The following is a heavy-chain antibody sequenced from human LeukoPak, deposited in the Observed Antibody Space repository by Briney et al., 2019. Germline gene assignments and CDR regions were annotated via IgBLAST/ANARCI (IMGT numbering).Heavy chain of an antibody. CDR1: GGTFSSYA. J-gene: IGHJ4*02. V-gene: IGHV1-69*04. D-gene: IGHD1-26*01. Sequence: SVKVSCKASGGTFSSYAISWVRQAPGQGLEWMGRIIPIFGIANYAQKFQGRVTITADKSTSTAYMELSSLRSEDTAVYYCARDLGGSYRYDYWGQGTLVTASS. CDR3: ARDLGGSYRYDY. CDR2: IIPIFGIA.